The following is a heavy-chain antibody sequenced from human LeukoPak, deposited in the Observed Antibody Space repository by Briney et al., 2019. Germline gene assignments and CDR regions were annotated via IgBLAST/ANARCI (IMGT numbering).Heavy chain of an antibody. Sequence: PGRSLRLSCAASGLTVTSYMSWVRQAPGKGLEWVLVIYSGGSINYAESVKGRFTISRDKSKNTLYLQMNSLRAEDTAVYYCARPPYGGVDYWGQGTLVTVSS. J-gene: IGHJ4*02. CDR2: IYSGGSI. V-gene: IGHV3-66*04. CDR3: ARPPYGGVDY. CDR1: GLTVTSY. D-gene: IGHD4-23*01.